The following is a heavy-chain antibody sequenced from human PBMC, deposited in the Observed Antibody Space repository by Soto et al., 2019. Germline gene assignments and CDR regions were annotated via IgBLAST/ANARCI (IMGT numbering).Heavy chain of an antibody. CDR3: ARVRVLEWLSRPYYYYGMDV. Sequence: SETLSLTCAVYGGSFSGYYWSWIRQPPGKGLEWIGEINHSGSTNYNPSLKSRVTISVDTSKNQFSLRLSSVTAADTAVYYCARVRVLEWLSRPYYYYGMDVWGQGTTVTVSS. CDR2: INHSGST. V-gene: IGHV4-34*01. CDR1: GGSFSGYY. D-gene: IGHD3-3*01. J-gene: IGHJ6*02.